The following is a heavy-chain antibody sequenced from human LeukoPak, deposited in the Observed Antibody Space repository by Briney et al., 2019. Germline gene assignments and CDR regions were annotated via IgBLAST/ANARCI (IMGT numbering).Heavy chain of an antibody. Sequence: GRSLRLSCAASGFTFSSYAMHWVRQAPGKGLECVAVISYDGSNKYYADSVKGRFTVSRDTSKNTLYLQMNSLRAEDTAIYYCAKDHGTAVAGFYYWGQGTLVTVSS. CDR2: ISYDGSNK. CDR1: GFTFSSYA. CDR3: AKDHGTAVAGFYY. D-gene: IGHD6-19*01. V-gene: IGHV3-30*04. J-gene: IGHJ4*02.